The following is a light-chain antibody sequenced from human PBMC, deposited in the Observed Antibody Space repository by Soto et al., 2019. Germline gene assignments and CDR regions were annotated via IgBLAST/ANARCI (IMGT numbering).Light chain of an antibody. CDR2: DVS. J-gene: IGLJ1*01. Sequence: QSALTQPASVSGSPGQSSTISCTGTSRDVGGYNYVSWYQHHPGKAPKLMIYDVSNRPSGVSNRFSGSKSGNTASLTISGLQAEDEADYYCSSYTSSSLYVFGTGTKLTVL. V-gene: IGLV2-14*03. CDR3: SSYTSSSLYV. CDR1: SRDVGGYNY.